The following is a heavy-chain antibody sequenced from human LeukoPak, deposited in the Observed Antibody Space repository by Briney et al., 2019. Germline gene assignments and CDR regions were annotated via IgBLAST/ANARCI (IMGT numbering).Heavy chain of an antibody. J-gene: IGHJ4*02. CDR2: ISAYNGNT. Sequence: ASVKVCCKASGDTFTSYGISWVRQAPGQGLEWMGWISAYNGNTNYAQKLQGRVTMTTDTSTSTAYMELRSLRSDDTAVYYCAGGIYDILTGYPEYFDYWGQGTLVTVSS. CDR3: AGGIYDILTGYPEYFDY. D-gene: IGHD3-9*01. V-gene: IGHV1-18*01. CDR1: GDTFTSYG.